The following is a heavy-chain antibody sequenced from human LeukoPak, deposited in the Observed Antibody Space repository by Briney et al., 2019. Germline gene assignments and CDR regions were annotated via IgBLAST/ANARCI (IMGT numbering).Heavy chain of an antibody. V-gene: IGHV3-30*02. D-gene: IGHD1-1*01. J-gene: IGHJ4*02. CDR2: IRSDASNT. CDR1: GVTFSDFA. CDR3: AKGGTRGTYYFDY. Sequence: GGSLRLSCAASGVTFSDFAMHWVRQAPGKGLEWVAYIRSDASNTYYADSVKGRFTISRDISKNTLYLQMSSLTAEDTAVYYCAKGGTRGTYYFDYWGQGTLVTVSS.